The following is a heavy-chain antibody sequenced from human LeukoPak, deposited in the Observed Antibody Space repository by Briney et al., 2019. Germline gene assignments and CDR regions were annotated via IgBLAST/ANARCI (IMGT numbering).Heavy chain of an antibody. CDR2: ISSSSSTI. J-gene: IGHJ4*02. Sequence: PGGSLRLSCAASGFTFSTYSMNWVRQAPGKGLEWVSYISSSSSTIFYADSVKARFTISRDNAKNSLYLQMNSLRAEDTAVYYCARDTRDSHYYGSGSFRYWGQGTLVTVSS. CDR1: GFTFSTYS. D-gene: IGHD3-10*01. V-gene: IGHV3-48*04. CDR3: ARDTRDSHYYGSGSFRY.